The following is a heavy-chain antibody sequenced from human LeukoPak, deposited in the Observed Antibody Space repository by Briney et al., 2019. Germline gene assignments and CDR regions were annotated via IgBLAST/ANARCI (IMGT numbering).Heavy chain of an antibody. CDR3: ASTYGSGPYYFDY. J-gene: IGHJ4*02. Sequence: ASVKVSCKASGYTFTGYYMHWVRQAPGQGLEWMGRINPNSGGTNYAQKFQGRVTMTRDTSISTAYMELSRLRSDDTAVYYCASTYGSGPYYFDYWGRGTLVTVSS. CDR2: INPNSGGT. CDR1: GYTFTGYY. D-gene: IGHD3-10*01. V-gene: IGHV1-2*06.